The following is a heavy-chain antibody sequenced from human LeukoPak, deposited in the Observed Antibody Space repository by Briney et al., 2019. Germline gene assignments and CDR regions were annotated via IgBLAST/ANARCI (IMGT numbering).Heavy chain of an antibody. CDR1: GYTFTSYG. CDR3: ARASYSSSWYGGYYYGMDV. V-gene: IGHV1-18*01. Sequence: ASVKVSCKASGYTFTSYGISWVRQAPGQGLEWMGWISAYNGNTNYAQKFQGRVTMTRNTSISTAYMELSSLRSEDTAVYYCARASYSSSWYGGYYYGMDVWGQGTTVTVSS. D-gene: IGHD6-13*01. CDR2: ISAYNGNT. J-gene: IGHJ6*02.